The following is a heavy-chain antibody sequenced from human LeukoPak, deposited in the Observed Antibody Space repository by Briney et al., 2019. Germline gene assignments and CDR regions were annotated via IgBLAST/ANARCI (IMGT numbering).Heavy chain of an antibody. CDR2: IKQDGGEK. Sequence: PGGSLRLSCAASGFTFSSYWMSWVRQAPGKGLEWVANIKQDGGEKYYADSVKGRFTISRDNAKNSLYLQMNSLRVEDTAVYYCARVDRGYYSSGSYVYWGQGTLVTVSS. V-gene: IGHV3-7*01. D-gene: IGHD3-10*01. J-gene: IGHJ4*02. CDR3: ARVDRGYYSSGSYVY. CDR1: GFTFSSYW.